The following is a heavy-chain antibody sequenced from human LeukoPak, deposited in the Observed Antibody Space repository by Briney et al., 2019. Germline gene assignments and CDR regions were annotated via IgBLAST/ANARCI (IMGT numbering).Heavy chain of an antibody. Sequence: GGSLRLSCAASGFTFSSYSMNWVRQAPGKGLEWVSFISSSSTYIYYADSLKGRFTISRDNAKNSLYLQMNSLRAEDTAVCYCARVLTTYYYDSSGLRKSYYFDYWGQGTLVTVSS. J-gene: IGHJ4*02. CDR3: ARVLTTYYYDSSGLRKSYYFDY. V-gene: IGHV3-21*06. D-gene: IGHD3-22*01. CDR2: ISSSSTYI. CDR1: GFTFSSYS.